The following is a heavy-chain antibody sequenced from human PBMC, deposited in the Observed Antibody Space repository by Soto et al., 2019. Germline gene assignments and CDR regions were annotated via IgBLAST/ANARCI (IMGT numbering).Heavy chain of an antibody. J-gene: IGHJ4*02. Sequence: EVHLVESGGGLVKPGGSLRLSCAASGFTFSNAWMSWVRQAPGKGLEWVGRIKRKTDGGTTDYAAPVKGRFTISRDDSKNTLYLQMNSLKTEDTAVYYYTAAATTVTTIAYWGQGTLVTVSS. V-gene: IGHV3-15*01. D-gene: IGHD4-17*01. CDR3: TAAATTVTTIAY. CDR2: IKRKTDGGTT. CDR1: GFTFSNAW.